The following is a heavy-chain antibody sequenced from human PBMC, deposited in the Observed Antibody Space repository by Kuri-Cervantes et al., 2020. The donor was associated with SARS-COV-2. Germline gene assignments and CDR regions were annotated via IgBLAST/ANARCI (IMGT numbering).Heavy chain of an antibody. V-gene: IGHV3-74*01. Sequence: GGSLRLSCAASGFTFSSYWMHWVRQAPGKGLVWVSRINSDGSSTSYADSVKGRFTISRDNAKNTLYLQMNSLRAEDTAVYYCAKDIGGFLEWLTYGMDVWGQGTTVTVSS. J-gene: IGHJ6*02. CDR3: AKDIGGFLEWLTYGMDV. CDR2: INSDGSST. D-gene: IGHD3-3*01. CDR1: GFTFSSYW.